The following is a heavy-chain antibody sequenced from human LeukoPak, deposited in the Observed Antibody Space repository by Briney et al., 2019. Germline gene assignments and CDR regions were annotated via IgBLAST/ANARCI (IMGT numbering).Heavy chain of an antibody. CDR3: ARGYCRDDICQVFPY. J-gene: IGHJ4*02. CDR2: IYYTGST. V-gene: IGHV4-59*01. Sequence: SGTLSLTCAVSGGSINGYYWSWIRQSPGKGLESLGYIYYTGSTNYNPSLKSRVTMSVDTSRNQFFLRLSSVTAADTGVYYCARGYCRDDICQVFPYWGQGTLVTVSS. CDR1: GGSINGYY. D-gene: IGHD2-21*02.